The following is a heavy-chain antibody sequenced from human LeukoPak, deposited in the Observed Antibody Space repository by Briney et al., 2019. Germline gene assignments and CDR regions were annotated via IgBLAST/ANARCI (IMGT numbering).Heavy chain of an antibody. Sequence: GGSLRLSCAVSGFTFSSYAMSWVRQAPGKGLEWVSAISGGSDSTYYADSVKGRFTISRDNSKNTLYLEMSSLRVEDTAIYYCAKWPEGAMDYFDYWGQGTLVTVSS. V-gene: IGHV3-23*01. CDR3: AKWPEGAMDYFDY. D-gene: IGHD3-16*01. CDR2: ISGGSDST. J-gene: IGHJ4*02. CDR1: GFTFSSYA.